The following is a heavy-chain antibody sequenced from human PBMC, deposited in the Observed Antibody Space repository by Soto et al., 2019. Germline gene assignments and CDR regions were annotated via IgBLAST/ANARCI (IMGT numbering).Heavy chain of an antibody. CDR3: AGYLGTIRDAFDI. Sequence: GSLRLSCAASGFTFSSYAMSWVRQAPGKGLEWVSAISGSGGSTYYADSVKGRFTISRDNSKNTLYLQTNSLRAEDTAVYYCAGYLGTIRDAFDIWGQGTMVTVSS. CDR1: GFTFSSYA. V-gene: IGHV3-23*01. J-gene: IGHJ3*02. D-gene: IGHD2-21*01. CDR2: ISGSGGST.